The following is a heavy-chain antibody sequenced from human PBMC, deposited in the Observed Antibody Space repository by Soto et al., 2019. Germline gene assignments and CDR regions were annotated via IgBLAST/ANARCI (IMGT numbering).Heavy chain of an antibody. CDR1: GYTFPTYW. CDR3: ARRMAATSSRALDI. V-gene: IGHV5-51*01. J-gene: IGHJ3*02. CDR2: IYPGDSDT. D-gene: IGHD6-13*01. Sequence: GESLKISCKGSGYTFPTYWIDWVRQMPGKGLEWMGIIYPGDSDTKYSPSFQGQVTISADKSISTVYLQLSSLKASDTAMYYCARRMAATSSRALDIWGQGTMVTVSS.